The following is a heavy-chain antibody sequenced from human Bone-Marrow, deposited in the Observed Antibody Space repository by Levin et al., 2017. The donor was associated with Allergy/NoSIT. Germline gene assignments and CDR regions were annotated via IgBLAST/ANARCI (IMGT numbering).Heavy chain of an antibody. J-gene: IGHJ5*02. V-gene: IGHV3-48*02. CDR3: ARDLWGEPQGDGFDP. CDR2: ISSSSSTI. D-gene: IGHD3-16*01. CDR1: GFTFSSYS. Sequence: GGSLRLSCAASGFTFSSYSMNWVRQAPGKGLEWVSYISSSSSTIYYADSVKGRFTISRDNAKNSLYLQMNSLRDEDTAVYYCARDLWGEPQGDGFDPWGQGTLVTVSS.